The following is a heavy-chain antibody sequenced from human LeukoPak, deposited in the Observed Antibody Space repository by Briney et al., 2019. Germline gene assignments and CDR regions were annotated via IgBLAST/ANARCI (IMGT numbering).Heavy chain of an antibody. CDR2: IRNDGSNK. J-gene: IGHJ4*02. V-gene: IGHV3-30*02. CDR1: GFTFSSYG. Sequence: GGSLRLSCAASGFTFSSYGMHWVRQAPGKGLEWVAFIRNDGSNKYYADSVKGRFTISRDNSKNTLYLQMNSLRAEDTAVYYCAKDHPVFDYWGQGTLVTVSS. CDR3: AKDHPVFDY.